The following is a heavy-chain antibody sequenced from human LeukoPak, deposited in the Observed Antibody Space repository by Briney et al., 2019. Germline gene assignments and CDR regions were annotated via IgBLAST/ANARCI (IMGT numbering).Heavy chain of an antibody. CDR1: GYTFTSYD. V-gene: IGHV1-2*02. Sequence: ASVKVSCKASGYTFTSYDINWVRQAPGQGLEWMGWINPNSGGTNYAQKFQGRVTMTRDTSISTAYMELSRLRSDDTAVYYCARGERRLEFDYWGQGTLVTVSS. CDR2: INPNSGGT. D-gene: IGHD3-16*01. CDR3: ARGERRLEFDY. J-gene: IGHJ4*02.